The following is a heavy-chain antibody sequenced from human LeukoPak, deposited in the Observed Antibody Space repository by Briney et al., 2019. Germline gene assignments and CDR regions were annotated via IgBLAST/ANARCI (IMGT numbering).Heavy chain of an antibody. CDR2: MNPNSGHT. CDR1: GYTFTTYD. J-gene: IGHJ4*02. V-gene: IGHV1-8*01. CDR3: ARARLRTHPYY. Sequence: ASVKVSFKASGYTFTTYDINWVRQATGQGLEWMGWMNPNSGHTGYAQKFQGRVTMTRNTSISTAYMELRSLRSEDTAVYYCARARLRTHPYYWGQGTLVTVSS. D-gene: IGHD2-2*01.